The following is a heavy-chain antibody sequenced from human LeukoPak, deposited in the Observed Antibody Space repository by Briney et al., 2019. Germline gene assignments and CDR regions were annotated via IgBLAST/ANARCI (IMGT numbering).Heavy chain of an antibody. V-gene: IGHV4-38-2*02. Sequence: SETLSLTCTVSGYSISSGYYWGWIRQPPGKGLEWIGSIFHSGNTYYNPSLKSRVAISVDTSKNQLSPNLSSVTAADTAVYYCARGDAFDIWGQGTMVTVSS. CDR2: IFHSGNT. CDR1: GYSISSGYY. CDR3: ARGDAFDI. J-gene: IGHJ3*02.